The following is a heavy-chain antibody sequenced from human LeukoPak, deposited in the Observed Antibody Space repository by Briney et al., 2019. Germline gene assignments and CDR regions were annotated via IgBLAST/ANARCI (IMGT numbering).Heavy chain of an antibody. J-gene: IGHJ4*02. CDR2: IYSGGST. V-gene: IGHV3-53*01. CDR1: GFTINTFT. D-gene: IGHD3-3*01. Sequence: GGSLRLSCAASGFTINTFTMNWVRQAPGKGLEWVSVIYSGGSTYYADSVKGRFTISRDNSKNTLYLQMNSLRAEDTAVYYCARESYDFGYWGQGTLVTVSS. CDR3: ARESYDFGY.